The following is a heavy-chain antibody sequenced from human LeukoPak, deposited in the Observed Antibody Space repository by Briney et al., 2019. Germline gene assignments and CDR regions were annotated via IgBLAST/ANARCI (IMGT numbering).Heavy chain of an antibody. V-gene: IGHV4-61*02. CDR1: GGSISSGSYY. Sequence: SETLSPTCTVSGGSISSGSYYWSWIRQPAGKGLEWIGRIYTSGSTNYNPSLKSRVTISVDTSKNQFSLRLSSVTAADTAVYYCARGVSNCSGGSCYSFDYWGQGTLVTVSS. CDR2: IYTSGST. CDR3: ARGVSNCSGGSCYSFDY. J-gene: IGHJ4*02. D-gene: IGHD2-15*01.